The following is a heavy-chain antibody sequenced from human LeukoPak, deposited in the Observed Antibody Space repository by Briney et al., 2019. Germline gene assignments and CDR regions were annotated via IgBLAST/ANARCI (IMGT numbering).Heavy chain of an antibody. CDR2: INKDGSDE. Sequence: GGSLRLSCAVYGFTFSNSWMSWVRQAPGKGLEWVAGINKDGSDEYYVDFVKGRFTTSRDNAKNSLYLQTNSLRVDDTAVYYCVRDRGYTSYDYWGQGTLVTVSS. CDR1: GFTFSNSW. D-gene: IGHD5-18*01. J-gene: IGHJ4*02. V-gene: IGHV3-7*01. CDR3: VRDRGYTSYDY.